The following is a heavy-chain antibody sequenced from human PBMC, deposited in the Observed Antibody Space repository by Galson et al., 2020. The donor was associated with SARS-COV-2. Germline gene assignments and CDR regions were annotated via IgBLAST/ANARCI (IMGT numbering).Heavy chain of an antibody. CDR1: VFTFSSYG. CDR2: ITFDVTNK. V-gene: IGHV3-30*03. CDR3: ERDSMKMDLIVTALVDIKQSRGYYFDL. J-gene: IGHJ4*02. Sequence: GGSLRLSCAASVFTFSSYGILWILQVPCKGLEWVAGITFDVTNKDYPDSVKGRFTISSDNSKNMVYLQVNRLRSGDSAVYFCERDSMKMDLIVTALVDIKQSRGYYFDLWGQGTLVTVSS. D-gene: IGHD3-22*01.